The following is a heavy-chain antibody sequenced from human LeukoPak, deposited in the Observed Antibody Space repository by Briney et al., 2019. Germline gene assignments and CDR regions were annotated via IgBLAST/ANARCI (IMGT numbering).Heavy chain of an antibody. CDR2: ISGSGGST. V-gene: IGHV3-23*01. CDR1: GFTXXXYA. J-gene: IGHJ3*02. Sequence: SXXLSXAXXGFTXXXYAMSWVRQAPGKGVEWVSAISGSGGSTYYADSVKGRFTISRDNSKNTLYLQMNSLRAEDTAVYYCAKAVIVGGDDAFDIWGQGTMVTVSS. D-gene: IGHD1-26*01. CDR3: AKAVIVGGDDAFDI.